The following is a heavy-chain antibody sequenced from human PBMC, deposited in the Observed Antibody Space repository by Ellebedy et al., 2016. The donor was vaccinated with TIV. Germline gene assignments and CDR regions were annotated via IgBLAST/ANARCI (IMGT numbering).Heavy chain of an antibody. V-gene: IGHV5-51*01. CDR2: IYPGDSNT. CDR3: ARANPSIAVAGSFDY. D-gene: IGHD6-19*01. Sequence: GGSLRLSCKASGFSFTTYWIGWVRQMPGKGLEWMGIIYPGDSNTRYSPSFQGQVTISADKSISTAYLQWSSLKASDTAMYYCARANPSIAVAGSFDYWGQGTLVTVSS. CDR1: GFSFTTYW. J-gene: IGHJ4*02.